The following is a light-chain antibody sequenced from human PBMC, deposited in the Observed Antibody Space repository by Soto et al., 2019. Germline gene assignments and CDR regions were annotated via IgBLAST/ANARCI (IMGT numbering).Light chain of an antibody. CDR1: QSVRSY. CDR2: DTS. Sequence: EIVLTQSPATLSLYTGERATLSCRASQSVRSYLAWYQQKPGQPPRLLIYDTSNRATGIPARFSGSGYGTDFTLTISSLDPEDFAVYYCQQRSNWPLVTFGPGTNVDIK. J-gene: IGKJ3*01. CDR3: QQRSNWPLVT. V-gene: IGKV3-11*01.